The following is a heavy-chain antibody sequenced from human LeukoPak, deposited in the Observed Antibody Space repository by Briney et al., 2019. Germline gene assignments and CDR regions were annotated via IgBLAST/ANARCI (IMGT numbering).Heavy chain of an antibody. J-gene: IGHJ4*02. CDR3: ARVYPYGDYAIDY. D-gene: IGHD4-17*01. V-gene: IGHV4-39*07. Sequence: SETLSLTCTVSGGSISSSSYYWGWIRQPPGKGLEWIGSIYYSGSTYYNPSLKSRVTISVDTSKNQFSLKLSSVTAADTAVYYCARVYPYGDYAIDYWGQGTLVTVSS. CDR2: IYYSGST. CDR1: GGSISSSSYY.